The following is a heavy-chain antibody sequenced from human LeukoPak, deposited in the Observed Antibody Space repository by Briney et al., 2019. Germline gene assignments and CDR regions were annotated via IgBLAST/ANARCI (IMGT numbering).Heavy chain of an antibody. CDR3: ARQGYYDFWSGSNNWFDP. V-gene: IGHV5-51*01. CDR1: GYSFTSYW. CDR2: IYPGDSDT. Sequence: GESLKISCKGSGYSFTSYWIGWVRQMPGKGLEWMGIIYPGDSDTRYSPSFQGQVTISADKSISTAYLQWSSLKASDTAIYYCARQGYYDFWSGSNNWFDPWGQGTLVTVSS. D-gene: IGHD3-3*01. J-gene: IGHJ5*02.